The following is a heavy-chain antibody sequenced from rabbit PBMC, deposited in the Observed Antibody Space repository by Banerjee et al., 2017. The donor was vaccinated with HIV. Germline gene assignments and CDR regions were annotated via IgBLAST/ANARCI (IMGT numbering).Heavy chain of an antibody. CDR1: GFSFSSYW. V-gene: IGHV1S45*01. J-gene: IGHJ4*01. Sequence: QQQLEESGGGLVKPGGTLTLTCTASGFSFSSYWMCWVRQAPGKGLEWIACINTSSGNTVYATWAKGRFTISRTSSTTVALQMSSLTAADTATYFCARDLAGVIGWNFNLWGPGTLVTVS. CDR2: INTSSGNT. CDR3: ARDLAGVIGWNFNL. D-gene: IGHD4-1*01.